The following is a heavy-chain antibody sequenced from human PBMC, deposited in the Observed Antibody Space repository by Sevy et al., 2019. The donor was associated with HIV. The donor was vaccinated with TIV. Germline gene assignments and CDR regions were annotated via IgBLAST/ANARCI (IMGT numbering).Heavy chain of an antibody. D-gene: IGHD3-3*01. J-gene: IGHJ6*02. Sequence: GGSLRLSCSASGFTFSSYAMHWVRQAPGKGLEYVSAISSNGGSTYYADSVKGRFTISRDNSKKTLYLQMSSLRAEDTAVYYCVKGAYDFWSGYYEGWEYYYYYYGMDVWGQGTTVTVSS. CDR1: GFTFSSYA. CDR3: VKGAYDFWSGYYEGWEYYYYYYGMDV. CDR2: ISSNGGST. V-gene: IGHV3-64D*06.